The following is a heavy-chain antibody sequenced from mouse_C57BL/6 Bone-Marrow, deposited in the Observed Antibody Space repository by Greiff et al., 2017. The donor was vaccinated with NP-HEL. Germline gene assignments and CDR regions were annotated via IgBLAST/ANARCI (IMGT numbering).Heavy chain of an antibody. V-gene: IGHV1-82*01. J-gene: IGHJ3*01. CDR2: IYPGAGDT. CDR1: GYAFSSSW. Sequence: VQLQQSGPELVKPGASVKISCKASGYAFSSSWMNWVKQRPGKGLEWIGRIYPGAGDTNYNGKFKGKATLTADKSSSTAYMQRSSLTSEDSAVYFCARLYSLPFAYWGQGTLVTVSA. CDR3: ARLYSLPFAY. D-gene: IGHD1-3*01.